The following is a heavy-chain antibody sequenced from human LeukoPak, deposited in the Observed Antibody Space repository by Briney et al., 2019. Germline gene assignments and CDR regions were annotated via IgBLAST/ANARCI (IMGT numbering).Heavy chain of an antibody. D-gene: IGHD2-15*01. CDR3: ARAIVVVVAAPYYFDY. CDR2: IYYSGST. V-gene: IGHV4-30-4*01. CDR1: GGSISSGDYY. J-gene: IGHJ4*02. Sequence: SETLSLTCTVSGGSISSGDYYWSWIRQPPGKGLEWIGYIYYSGSTYYNPSLKSRVTISVDTSKNQFSLKLSSVTAADTAVYYCARAIVVVVAAPYYFDYWGQGTLVTVSS.